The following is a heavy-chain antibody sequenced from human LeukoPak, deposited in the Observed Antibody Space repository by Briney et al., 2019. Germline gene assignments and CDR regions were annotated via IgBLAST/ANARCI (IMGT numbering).Heavy chain of an antibody. V-gene: IGHV4-34*01. CDR1: GGSFSGYY. Sequence: SETLSLTCAVYGGSFSGYYWSWIRQPPGKGLEWIGEINHSGSTNYSPSLKSRVTISADTSQNQFSLKLSSVTAADTAVYYCAKPGSSRGIAGRRPTKYYFDYWGQGTLVTVSS. J-gene: IGHJ4*02. D-gene: IGHD6-6*01. CDR2: INHSGST. CDR3: AKPGSSRGIAGRRPTKYYFDY.